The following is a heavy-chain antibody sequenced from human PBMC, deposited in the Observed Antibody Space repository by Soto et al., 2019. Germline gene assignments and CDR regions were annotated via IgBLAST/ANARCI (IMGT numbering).Heavy chain of an antibody. D-gene: IGHD2-15*01. V-gene: IGHV6-1*01. Sequence: QTLSLTCAISGDSVSSNSAAWNWIRQSPSRGLEWLGRTKYRSKWYNDYSISVKSRITINPETSRNQFSLQLKSVTPDDTAVYYCAGEARYCRGGSCYFDYWGQGTLVTVSS. CDR1: GDSVSSNSAA. CDR2: TKYRSKWYN. J-gene: IGHJ4*02. CDR3: AGEARYCRGGSCYFDY.